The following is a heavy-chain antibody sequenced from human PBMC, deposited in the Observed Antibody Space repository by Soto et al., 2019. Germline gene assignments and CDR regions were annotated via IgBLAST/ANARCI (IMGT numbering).Heavy chain of an antibody. CDR1: GFTFSSYS. Sequence: VQLVESGGGLVKPGGSLRLSCAASGFTFSSYSMNWVRQAPGKGLEWVSSISSSSSYIYYADSVKGRFTISRDNAKNSLYLQMNSLRAEDTAVYYCARGGKQWLVSFVYWGQGTLVTVSS. V-gene: IGHV3-21*01. D-gene: IGHD6-19*01. CDR3: ARGGKQWLVSFVY. J-gene: IGHJ4*02. CDR2: ISSSSSYI.